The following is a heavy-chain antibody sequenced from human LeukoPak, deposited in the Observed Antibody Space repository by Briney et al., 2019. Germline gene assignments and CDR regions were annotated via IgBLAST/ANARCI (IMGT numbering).Heavy chain of an antibody. D-gene: IGHD3-10*01. CDR3: ARGRRDYYGSGVLFDD. Sequence: SETLSLTCAVYGGSFSGYYWSWIRQPPGKGLEWIGEINHSGSTNYNPSLKSRVTISVDTSKNQFSLKLSSVTAADTAVYYCARGRRDYYGSGVLFDDWGQGTLVTVSS. CDR2: INHSGST. J-gene: IGHJ4*02. CDR1: GGSFSGYY. V-gene: IGHV4-34*01.